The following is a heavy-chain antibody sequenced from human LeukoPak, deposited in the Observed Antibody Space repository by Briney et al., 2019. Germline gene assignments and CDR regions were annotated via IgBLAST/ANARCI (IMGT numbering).Heavy chain of an antibody. J-gene: IGHJ4*02. CDR1: GGSFSGYY. CDR2: INHSGST. CDR3: ASEYSGYPDY. V-gene: IGHV4-34*01. D-gene: IGHD5-12*01. Sequence: KPSETLSLACAVYGGSFSGYYWSWIRQPPGKGLEWIGEINHSGSTNYNPSPKSRVTISVDTSKNQFSLKLSSVTAADTAVYYCASEYSGYPDYWGQGTLVTVPS.